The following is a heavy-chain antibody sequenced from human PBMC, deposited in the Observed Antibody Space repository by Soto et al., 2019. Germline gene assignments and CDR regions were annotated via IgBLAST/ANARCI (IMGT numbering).Heavy chain of an antibody. CDR2: ISSNGGST. D-gene: IGHD5-12*01. V-gene: IGHV3-64*04. Sequence: GGSLRLSCSAAGFTFSSYAMHWVRQAPGKGLEYVSAISSNGGSTYYADSVKGRFTISRDNSKNTLYLQMSSLRSEDTAVYYCARDRGRYSGYKYYFDYWGQGTQVTVSS. J-gene: IGHJ4*02. CDR1: GFTFSSYA. CDR3: ARDRGRYSGYKYYFDY.